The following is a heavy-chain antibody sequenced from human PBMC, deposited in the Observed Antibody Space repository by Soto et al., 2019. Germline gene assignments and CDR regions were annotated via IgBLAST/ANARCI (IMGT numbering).Heavy chain of an antibody. Sequence: QVQLVESGGGVVQPGRSLRLSCAASGFTFNNYDMHWVRQAPGKGLEWVAVISYDGSNKYYADSVKGRFTISRDNSKTTLYLQMNSLRAEYTAVYYCAKDHYSHYFNYYYYYGMDVWGHGTTVTVSS. D-gene: IGHD4-4*01. V-gene: IGHV3-30*18. CDR3: AKDHYSHYFNYYYYYGMDV. CDR1: GFTFNNYD. CDR2: ISYDGSNK. J-gene: IGHJ6*02.